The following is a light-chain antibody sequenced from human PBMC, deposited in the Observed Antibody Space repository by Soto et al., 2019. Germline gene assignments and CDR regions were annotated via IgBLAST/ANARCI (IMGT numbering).Light chain of an antibody. CDR1: QSLLHSNGYNY. J-gene: IGKJ4*01. Sequence: DIVMTQSPLSLPVTPGEPASISCRSSQSLLHSNGYNYLDWYLQKPGQSPQLLIYLGSNRASGVPDRFSGSGSGTDFTLKISRVEADDFATYYCQRYGSFSPITFGGGTKV. CDR2: LGS. V-gene: IGKV2-28*01. CDR3: QRYGSFSPIT.